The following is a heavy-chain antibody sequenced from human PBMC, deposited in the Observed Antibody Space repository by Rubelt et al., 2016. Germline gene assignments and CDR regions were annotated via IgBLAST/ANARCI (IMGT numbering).Heavy chain of an antibody. J-gene: IGHJ4*02. CDR1: GGSVISGYY. CDR3: ANSMNWGADY. Sequence: QLQLQESGPGLVKPSETLSLTCTVSGGSVISGYYWGWIRQPPGKGLEWIGCIFYGGTTHYKPSLESRVTMSVDTSKNQYSLKLSSVTAADTAVYYCANSMNWGADYWGQGTLVTVSS. V-gene: IGHV4-39*07. D-gene: IGHD7-27*01. CDR2: IFYGGTT.